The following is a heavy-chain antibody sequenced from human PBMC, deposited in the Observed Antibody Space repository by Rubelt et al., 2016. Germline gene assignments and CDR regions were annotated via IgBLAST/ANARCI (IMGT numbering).Heavy chain of an antibody. J-gene: IGHJ5*02. V-gene: IGHV1-46*01. Sequence: QVQLVQSGAEVKKPGASVKVSCKASGYTFTGYYMHWVRPAPGQGLEWMGIINPSGGSTGYAQKFQGRVTMTRDTSTSTVYMGLSSLRSEDTAVYYCARNHYSSSWYLNPWGQGTLVTVSS. CDR3: ARNHYSSSWYLNP. CDR1: GYTFTGYY. D-gene: IGHD6-13*01. CDR2: INPSGGST.